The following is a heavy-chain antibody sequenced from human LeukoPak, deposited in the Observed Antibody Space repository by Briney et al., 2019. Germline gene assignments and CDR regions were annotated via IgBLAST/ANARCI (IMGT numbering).Heavy chain of an antibody. CDR1: GYSFTSYW. Sequence: GESLKISCKGSGYSFTSYWIGWVPQIPGKGLEWMGIIYPVEPDTRYSPSFQGQVTIPADKSISTAYLQWSSLKASDTGMYYCARRGDYDSSGLAEYFQHWGQGTLVTVSS. J-gene: IGHJ1*01. D-gene: IGHD3-22*01. CDR2: IYPVEPDT. CDR3: ARRGDYDSSGLAEYFQH. V-gene: IGHV5-51*01.